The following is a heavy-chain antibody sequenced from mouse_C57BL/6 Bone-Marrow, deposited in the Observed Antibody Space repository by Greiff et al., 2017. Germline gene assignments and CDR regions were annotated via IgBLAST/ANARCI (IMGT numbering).Heavy chain of an antibody. CDR1: GFTFSDYY. D-gene: IGHD2-4*01. CDR2: ISNGGGST. V-gene: IGHV5-12*01. J-gene: IGHJ3*01. Sequence: EVQGVESGGGLVQPGGSLKLSCAASGFTFSDYYMYWVRQTPEKRLEWVAYISNGGGSTYYPDTVKGRFTISRDNAKNTLYLQMSRLKSEDTAMYYCARAYDYDGFAYWGQGTLVTVSA. CDR3: ARAYDYDGFAY.